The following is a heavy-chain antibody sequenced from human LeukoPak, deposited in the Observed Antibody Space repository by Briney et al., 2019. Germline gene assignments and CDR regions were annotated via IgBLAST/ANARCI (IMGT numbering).Heavy chain of an antibody. CDR1: GGTFSSYA. D-gene: IGHD3-22*01. V-gene: IGHV1-69*04. CDR3: ARGGYYDSSGYSFQH. J-gene: IGHJ1*01. CDR2: IIPILGIA. Sequence: ASVKVSCKASGGTFSSYAISWVRQAPGQGLEWMGRIIPILGIANYAQKFQGRVTITADKSTSTAYMELCSLRSEDTAVYYCARGGYYDSSGYSFQHWGQGTLVTVSS.